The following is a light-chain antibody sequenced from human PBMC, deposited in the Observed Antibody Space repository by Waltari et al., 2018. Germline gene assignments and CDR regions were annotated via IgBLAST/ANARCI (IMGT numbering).Light chain of an antibody. V-gene: IGLV2-14*01. CDR1: SADVGGYNY. CDR2: EVS. J-gene: IGLJ1*01. CDR3: SSKTSASGV. Sequence: QSALTQPASVSGSPGQSLTISCTGTSADVGGYNYVSWYQQYPGTAPQLMIYEVSFRPSGISNRFSGSKSGNTATLTISGLQAEDEADYYCSSKTSASGVFGTGTTVTVL.